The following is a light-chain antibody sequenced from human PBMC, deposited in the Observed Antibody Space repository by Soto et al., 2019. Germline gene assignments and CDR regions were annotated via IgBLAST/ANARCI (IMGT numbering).Light chain of an antibody. Sequence: DIQMTQSPSTLSASVGDRVTITCRASQSISIWLAWYQQKPGKAPKILIYKASSLESGVPSRFSGSGSGTEFTLNIRSLQPDDFAHYYCQQYSTYTPRTFAQGTNVDIK. J-gene: IGKJ1*01. CDR3: QQYSTYTPRT. V-gene: IGKV1-5*03. CDR2: KAS. CDR1: QSISIW.